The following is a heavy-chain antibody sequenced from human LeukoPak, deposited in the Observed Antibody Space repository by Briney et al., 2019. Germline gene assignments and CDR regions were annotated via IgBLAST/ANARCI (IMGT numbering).Heavy chain of an antibody. Sequence: GGSLRLSCAASGFTVSSNYMSWVRQAPGKGLEWVSVTYGGGSTYYADSVKGRFTISRDNSKNTLYLQMNSLRAEDTAVYYCARESSYSSGWYYFDYWGQETLVTVSS. CDR1: GFTVSSNY. CDR3: ARESSYSSGWYYFDY. CDR2: TYGGGST. V-gene: IGHV3-66*02. D-gene: IGHD6-19*01. J-gene: IGHJ4*02.